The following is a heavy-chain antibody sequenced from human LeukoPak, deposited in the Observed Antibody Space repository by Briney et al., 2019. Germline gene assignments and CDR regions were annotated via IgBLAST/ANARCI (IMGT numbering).Heavy chain of an antibody. J-gene: IGHJ3*01. CDR2: ITGSGTTT. Sequence: PGGSPRLSCVASGIAFRNYAMTWVRQAPGKGLEWVSSITGSGTTTRYADSVKGRFTISRDNSVDTLYLQVNSLSAEDTAVYYWGIDPKGDYIGAFDFWGQGTKVTASS. CDR1: GIAFRNYA. D-gene: IGHD4-17*01. CDR3: GIDPKGDYIGAFDF. V-gene: IGHV3-23*01.